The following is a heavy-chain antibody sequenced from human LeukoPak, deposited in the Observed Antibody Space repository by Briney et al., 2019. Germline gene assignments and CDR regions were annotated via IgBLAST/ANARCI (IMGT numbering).Heavy chain of an antibody. CDR3: ARDRGYCTSDDCYRWFHY. V-gene: IGHV3-21*01. D-gene: IGHD2-8*02. CDR1: GFTFSSYS. J-gene: IGHJ4*02. Sequence: GGSLRLSCAASGFTFSSYSMSWVRQAPGKGLEWVSSISSSSSYIYYADSVKGRFTISRDNAKNSLYLQMNSLRDEDTAVYYCARDRGYCTSDDCYRWFHYWGQGTLVIVSS. CDR2: ISSSSSYI.